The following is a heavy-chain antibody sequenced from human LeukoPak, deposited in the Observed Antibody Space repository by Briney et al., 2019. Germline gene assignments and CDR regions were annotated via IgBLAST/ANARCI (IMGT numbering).Heavy chain of an antibody. CDR2: ISSSSSYI. J-gene: IGHJ6*03. CDR1: GFTFSSYS. Sequence: GGSLRLSCAASGFTFSSYSMNWVRQVPGKGLEWVSSISSSSSYIYYADSVKGRFTISRDNAKNSLYLQMNSLRAEDTAVYYCARDRPNYDILTGYPLYYYYYMDVWGKGTTVTVSS. V-gene: IGHV3-21*01. D-gene: IGHD3-9*01. CDR3: ARDRPNYDILTGYPLYYYYYMDV.